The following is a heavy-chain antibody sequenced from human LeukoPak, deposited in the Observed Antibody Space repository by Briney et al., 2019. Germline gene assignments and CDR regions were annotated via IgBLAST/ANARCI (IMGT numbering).Heavy chain of an antibody. D-gene: IGHD3-3*01. CDR1: GGSITSDIFY. J-gene: IGHJ5*01. CDR3: WKVRCNPHS. Sequence: SETLSLTCTVAGGSITSDIFYWNWIRQHPGKGLGWIGSIHNSRGTSYNPSLESRLTISVDTSENKFFLKMSYVTAADSALYYLWKVRCNPHSLGQGTLVTVST. CDR2: IHNSRGT. V-gene: IGHV4-31*06.